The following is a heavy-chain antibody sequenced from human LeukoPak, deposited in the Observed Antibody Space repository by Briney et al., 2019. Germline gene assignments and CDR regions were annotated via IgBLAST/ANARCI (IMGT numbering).Heavy chain of an antibody. CDR3: SRYCSSTSCYYYYYYYGMDV. CDR2: ISYDGSNK. D-gene: IGHD2-2*01. J-gene: IGHJ6*02. CDR1: GFTFSSYT. Sequence: PGGSLRLSCAASGFTFSSYTMHWVRQAPGKGLEWVAVISYDGSNKYYADSVKGRFTISRDNSKNTLYLQMNSLRAEDTAVYYCSRYCSSTSCYYYYYYYGMDVWGQGTTVTVSS. V-gene: IGHV3-30-3*01.